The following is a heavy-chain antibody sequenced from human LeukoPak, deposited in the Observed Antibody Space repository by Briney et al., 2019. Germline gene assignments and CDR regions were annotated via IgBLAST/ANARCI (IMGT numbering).Heavy chain of an antibody. J-gene: IGHJ6*02. V-gene: IGHV4-34*01. Sequence: PSETLSLTCAVYGGSFSAYYWSWIRQPPGKGLEWIGEINHSGTTNYNPSLKSRVTISVDTSKNQFSLKVNSVTAADTAVYYCPRLPPSLNTRPHKSYDNIPDFWGQGTTVTASS. D-gene: IGHD5-12*01. CDR3: PRLPPSLNTRPHKSYDNIPDF. CDR1: GGSFSAYY. CDR2: INHSGTT.